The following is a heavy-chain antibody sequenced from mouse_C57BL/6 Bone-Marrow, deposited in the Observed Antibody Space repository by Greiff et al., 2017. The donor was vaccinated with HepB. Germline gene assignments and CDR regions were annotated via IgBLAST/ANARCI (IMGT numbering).Heavy chain of an antibody. V-gene: IGHV1-55*01. CDR2: IYPGSGST. CDR3: ASRGDY. CDR1: GYTFTIYW. J-gene: IGHJ2*01. Sequence: QVQLQQPGAELVKPGASVKMSCKASGYTFTIYWITWVKQRPGQGLEWIGDIYPGSGSTNYNEKFKSKATLTVDKSSSTAYMQLSSLTSEDSAVYYCASRGDYWGQGTTLTVSS.